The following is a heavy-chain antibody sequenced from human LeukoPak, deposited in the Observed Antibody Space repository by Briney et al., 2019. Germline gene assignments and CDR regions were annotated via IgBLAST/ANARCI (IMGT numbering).Heavy chain of an antibody. J-gene: IGHJ4*02. CDR2: ISSSGSTI. CDR3: ARVDPPFLMVRGVHDAAPYFDY. CDR1: GFTFSDYY. D-gene: IGHD3-10*01. Sequence: GGSLRLSCAASGFTFSDYYMSWIRQAPGKGLEWVSYISSSGSTIYYADSVKGRFTISRDNAKNSLYLQMNSLRAEDTAVYYCARVDPPFLMVRGVHDAAPYFDYWGQGTLVTVSS. V-gene: IGHV3-11*01.